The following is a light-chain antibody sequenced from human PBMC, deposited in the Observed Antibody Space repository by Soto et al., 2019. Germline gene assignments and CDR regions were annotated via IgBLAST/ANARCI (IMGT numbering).Light chain of an antibody. CDR1: SSNIGSNS. J-gene: IGLJ2*01. V-gene: IGLV1-47*01. CDR3: AAWDDSLSGPV. CDR2: RNN. Sequence: QSVLTQPPSASGTPGQRVTISCSGSSSNIGSNSVYWYQHLPGTPPKLLIYRNNQRPSGVPDRFSGSKSGTSASLAISGLRSEDEADYYCAAWDDSLSGPVFGGGTKLTVL.